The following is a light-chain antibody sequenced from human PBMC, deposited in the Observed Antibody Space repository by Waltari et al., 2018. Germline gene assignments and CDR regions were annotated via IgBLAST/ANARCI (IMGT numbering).Light chain of an antibody. CDR2: GVS. J-gene: IGKJ4*01. CDR1: QGISNY. CDR3: QNYDSVPLT. V-gene: IGKV1-27*01. Sequence: DIQMTQSPSPLSASVGDRVRITCRARQGISNYLAWYQEKPGKISKLLIYGVSSLQSGVPSRFSGSGSGTVFTLTISSLQPEDVATYYCQNYDSVPLTFGGGTKVEIK.